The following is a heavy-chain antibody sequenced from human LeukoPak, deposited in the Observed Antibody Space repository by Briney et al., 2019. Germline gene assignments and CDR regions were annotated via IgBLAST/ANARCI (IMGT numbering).Heavy chain of an antibody. CDR1: GFTFSSYA. J-gene: IGHJ4*02. D-gene: IGHD5-18*01. CDR2: ISGTSGST. V-gene: IGHV3-23*01. CDR3: AARNTAMAQYYFDY. Sequence: PGGSLRLSCAASGFTFSSYAMSWVRQAPGKGLEWVSAISGTSGSTYYADSVKGRFTISRDNSKNTLYLQMNSLRAEDTAVYYCAARNTAMAQYYFDYWGQGTLVTVSS.